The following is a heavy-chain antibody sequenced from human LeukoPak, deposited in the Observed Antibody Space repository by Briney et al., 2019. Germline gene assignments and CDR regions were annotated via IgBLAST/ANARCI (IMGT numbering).Heavy chain of an antibody. CDR2: ISSSGSGDNT. CDR3: ARFRPPGYFDY. D-gene: IGHD1-14*01. V-gene: IGHV3-23*01. Sequence: PGGSLRLSCAASGVTLSTYAMSWARQAPGKGLEWVSGISSSGSGDNTYYADSVKGRFTISRDNAKNSLYLQMNSLRAEDTAVYYCARFRPPGYFDYWGQGTLVTVSS. J-gene: IGHJ4*02. CDR1: GVTLSTYA.